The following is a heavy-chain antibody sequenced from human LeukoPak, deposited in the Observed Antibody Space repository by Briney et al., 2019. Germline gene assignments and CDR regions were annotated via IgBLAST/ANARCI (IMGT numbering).Heavy chain of an antibody. V-gene: IGHV3-30*02. CDR1: GFTFSSYG. D-gene: IGHD3-10*01. Sequence: GGSLRLSCAASGFTFSSYGMHWVRQAPGKGLEWVAFIRYDGSNKYYADSVKGRFTISRDNSKNTLYLQMNSLRAEDTAVYYCAKDRFSRVRGVTSYSDYWGQGTLVTVSS. J-gene: IGHJ4*02. CDR2: IRYDGSNK. CDR3: AKDRFSRVRGVTSYSDY.